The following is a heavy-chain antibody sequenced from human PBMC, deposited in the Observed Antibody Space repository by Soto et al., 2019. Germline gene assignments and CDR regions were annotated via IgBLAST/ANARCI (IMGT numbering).Heavy chain of an antibody. CDR2: IIPISGTA. J-gene: IGHJ6*02. Sequence: QVQLVQSVAEVKNPGSSVKVSCKASGGTFSSYAISWVRQAPGQGLEWMGGIIPISGTANYAQKFQGRVTITADESTSTAYMELSSLRSEDTAVYYCARSQGSSTSLEIYDYYYYGMDVWGQGTTVTVYS. CDR3: ARSQGSSTSLEIYDYYYYGMDV. CDR1: GGTFSSYA. D-gene: IGHD2-2*01. V-gene: IGHV1-69*01.